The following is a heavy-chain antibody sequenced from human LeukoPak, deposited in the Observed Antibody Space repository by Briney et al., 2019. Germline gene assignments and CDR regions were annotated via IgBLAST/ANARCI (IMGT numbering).Heavy chain of an antibody. V-gene: IGHV3-33*08. CDR3: AREMVS. CDR2: IWYDGSNK. Sequence: GGSLRLSCAASGFTFSSYWMTWVRQAPGKGLEWVAVIWYDGSNKYYADSVKGRFTISRDNSKNTLYLQMNSLRAEDTAVYYCAREMVSWGQGTMVTVSS. CDR1: GFTFSSYW. J-gene: IGHJ3*01. D-gene: IGHD2-8*01.